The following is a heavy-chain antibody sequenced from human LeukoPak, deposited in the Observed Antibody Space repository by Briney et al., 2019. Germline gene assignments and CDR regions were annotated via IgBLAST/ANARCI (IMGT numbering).Heavy chain of an antibody. CDR1: GFTFSTYV. Sequence: GGSLRLSGAASGFTFSTYVMSWVRQAPGKGLEWVSAISGGGGSTYYADSVKGRFTISRDNSKNTLYLQMNSLRAEDTAIYYCAKESVPSFGYMDVWGKGTTVTVSS. CDR3: AKESVPSFGYMDV. D-gene: IGHD3-10*01. J-gene: IGHJ6*03. V-gene: IGHV3-23*01. CDR2: ISGGGGST.